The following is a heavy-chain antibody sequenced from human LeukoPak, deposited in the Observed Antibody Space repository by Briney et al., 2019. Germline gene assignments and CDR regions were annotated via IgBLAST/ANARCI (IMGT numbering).Heavy chain of an antibody. CDR1: GGTFSSYA. Sequence: GASVKVSCKASGGTFSSYAISWVRQAPGQGLEWMGGIIPIFGTANYAQKFQGRVTITTDESTSTAYMELSSLRSEDTAVYYCARATVTTKGPYYYYMDVWGKGTTVTVSS. J-gene: IGHJ6*03. CDR2: IIPIFGTA. D-gene: IGHD4-11*01. CDR3: ARATVTTKGPYYYYMDV. V-gene: IGHV1-69*05.